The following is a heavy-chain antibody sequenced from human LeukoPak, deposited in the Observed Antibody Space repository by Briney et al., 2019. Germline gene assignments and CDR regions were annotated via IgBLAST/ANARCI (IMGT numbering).Heavy chain of an antibody. CDR3: ARLLYCSGGSCYGKFDY. J-gene: IGHJ4*02. CDR1: GGSISSSSFY. D-gene: IGHD2-15*01. CDR2: IYYSGST. Sequence: SETLSLTCTVSGGSISSSSFYWGWIRKPAGKGLEWIGNIYYSGSTYYNPSLKSRVTISVDTSKNQFSLQLSSVTAADTAVYHCARLLYCSGGSCYGKFDYWGQGTLVTVSS. V-gene: IGHV4-39*01.